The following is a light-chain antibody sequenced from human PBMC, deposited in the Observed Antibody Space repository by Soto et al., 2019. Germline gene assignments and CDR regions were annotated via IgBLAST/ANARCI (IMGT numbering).Light chain of an antibody. CDR2: DAS. V-gene: IGKV1-5*01. CDR1: QSISSW. Sequence: DIQMTQSTSTLSASVGDRVTITCRASQSISSWLAWYQQKPGKAPKLLIYDASSLESGVPSRFSGSGSATEFTLTISSLQPDDFATYYCQQYNNYWTFGQGSIV. CDR3: QQYNNYWT. J-gene: IGKJ1*01.